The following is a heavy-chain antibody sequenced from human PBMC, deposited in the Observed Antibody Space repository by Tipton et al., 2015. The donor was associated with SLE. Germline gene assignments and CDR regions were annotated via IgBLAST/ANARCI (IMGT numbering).Heavy chain of an antibody. D-gene: IGHD1-26*01. V-gene: IGHV4-38-2*01. CDR3: ARTYSGSAAFDY. CDR2: IYHSGST. CDR1: GGSFSGYY. J-gene: IGHJ4*02. Sequence: CAVYGGSFSGYYWGWIRQPPGKGLEWIGSIYHSGSTYYNPSLKSRVTISVDTSKNQFSLKLSSVTAADTAVYYCARTYSGSAAFDYWGQGTLVTVSS.